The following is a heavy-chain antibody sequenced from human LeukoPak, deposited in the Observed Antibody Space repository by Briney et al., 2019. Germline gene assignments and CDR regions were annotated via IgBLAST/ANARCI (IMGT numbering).Heavy chain of an antibody. CDR2: ISAYNGNT. V-gene: IGHV1-18*01. Sequence: GASVKVSCKASGYTFTSYGISWVRQAPGQGLEWMGWISAYNGNTNYAQKLQGRVTMTTDTSTSTAYMELRSLRSDDTAVYYCARDLVVAATSYYYYYGMDVWGQGTTVTVS. D-gene: IGHD2-15*01. CDR3: ARDLVVAATSYYYYYGMDV. CDR1: GYTFTSYG. J-gene: IGHJ6*02.